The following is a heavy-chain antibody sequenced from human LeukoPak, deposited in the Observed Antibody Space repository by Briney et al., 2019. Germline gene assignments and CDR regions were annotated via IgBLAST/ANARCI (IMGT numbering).Heavy chain of an antibody. CDR3: ARDSQYYDFWSGPYGMDV. Sequence: RPSETLSLTCAVYGGSFSGYYWSWIRQPPGKGLEWIGEINHSGSTNYNPSLKSRVTISVDTSKNQFSLKLSSVTAADTAVYYCARDSQYYDFWSGPYGMDVWGQGTTVTVSS. V-gene: IGHV4-34*01. CDR2: INHSGST. J-gene: IGHJ6*02. CDR1: GGSFSGYY. D-gene: IGHD3-3*01.